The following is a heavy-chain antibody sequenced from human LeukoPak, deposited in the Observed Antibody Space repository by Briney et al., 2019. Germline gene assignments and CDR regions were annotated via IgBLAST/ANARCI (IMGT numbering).Heavy chain of an antibody. CDR2: INPSSGGT. J-gene: IGHJ4*02. D-gene: IGHD3-3*01. V-gene: IGHV1-2*02. CDR1: GYTFTGYY. CDR3: ARDVPDDFWSGYYSPNYFDY. Sequence: VASVKVSCKASGYTFTGYYMHWVRQAPGQGLEWMGWINPSSGGTNYAQKFQGRVTMTRDTSISTAYMELSRLRSDDTAVYYCARDVPDDFWSGYYSPNYFDYWGQGTLVTVSS.